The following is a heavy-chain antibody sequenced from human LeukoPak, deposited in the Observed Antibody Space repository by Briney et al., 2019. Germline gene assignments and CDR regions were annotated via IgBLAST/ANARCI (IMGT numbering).Heavy chain of an antibody. CDR3: AKDLDTAMLYYFDY. J-gene: IGHJ4*02. Sequence: GGSLRLSCAASGFSFSNSWMHWVRQVPGKGLEWVSAISGSGGSTYYADSVKGRFTISRDNSKNTLYLQMNSLRAEDTAVYYCAKDLDTAMLYYFDYWGQGTLVTVSS. D-gene: IGHD5-18*01. V-gene: IGHV3-23*01. CDR2: ISGSGGST. CDR1: GFSFSNSW.